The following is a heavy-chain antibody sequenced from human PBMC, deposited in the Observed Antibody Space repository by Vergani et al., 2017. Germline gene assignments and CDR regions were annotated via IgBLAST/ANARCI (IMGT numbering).Heavy chain of an antibody. CDR2: IHYSENT. D-gene: IGHD6-19*01. J-gene: IGHJ5*02. CDR1: FDSIRHLS. Sequence: QVQLQESGPGLVKSSETLSLTCSVPFDSIRHLSCNWIRQPPGKGLEWIGSIHYSENTNSNPSLKTRVTISVDTSKNQFSLTLTSVTAADTAVYYCASDTHSGQRADRWGQGILVTVTS. CDR3: ASDTHSGQRADR. V-gene: IGHV4-59*11.